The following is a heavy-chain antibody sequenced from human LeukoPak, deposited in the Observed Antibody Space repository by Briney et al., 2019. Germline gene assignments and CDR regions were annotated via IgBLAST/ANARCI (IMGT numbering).Heavy chain of an antibody. D-gene: IGHD1-26*01. CDR3: ARESYRGGY. CDR2: IYYSGST. Sequence: SETLSLTWTVSGGSISSSSYYWGWIRQPPGKGLEWIGSIYYSGSTYYNPSLKSRVTISVDTSKNQFSLKLSSVTAADTAVYYCARESYRGGYWGQGTLVTVSS. V-gene: IGHV4-39*02. J-gene: IGHJ4*02. CDR1: GGSISSSSYY.